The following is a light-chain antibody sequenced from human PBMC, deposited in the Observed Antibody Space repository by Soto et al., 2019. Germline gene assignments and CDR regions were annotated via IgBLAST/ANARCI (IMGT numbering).Light chain of an antibody. CDR3: SSNTSSSTVV. J-gene: IGLJ2*01. CDR1: SSDVGGYNY. Sequence: QSALTQPASVSGSPGQSITISCTGTSSDVGGYNYVSWYQQHPGKAPKLMIYDVSNRPLGVSNRFSGSKSGNTASLTISGLQAEDEADYYCSSNTSSSTVVFGGGTKVTVL. V-gene: IGLV2-14*01. CDR2: DVS.